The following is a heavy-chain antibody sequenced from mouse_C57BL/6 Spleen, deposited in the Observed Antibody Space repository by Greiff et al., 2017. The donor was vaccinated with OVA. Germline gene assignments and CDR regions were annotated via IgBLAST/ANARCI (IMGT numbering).Heavy chain of an antibody. CDR3: ARAGGYYGNDDGIDY. CDR2: FYPRDGST. Sequence: VQLQESGPELVKPGASVKLSCKASGYTFTSYDINWVKQRPGQGLEWIGWFYPRDGSTKYNEKLKGKATLTVDTSSSTANMAFQRLTFETSADYFGARAGGYYGNDDGIDYWGQGTSVTVSS. D-gene: IGHD2-2*01. V-gene: IGHV1-85*01. CDR1: GYTFTSYD. J-gene: IGHJ4*01.